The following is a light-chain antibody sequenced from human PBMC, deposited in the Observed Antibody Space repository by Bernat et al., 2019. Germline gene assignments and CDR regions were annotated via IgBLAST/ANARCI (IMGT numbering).Light chain of an antibody. V-gene: IGLV2-14*03. Sequence: QSALTQPASVSGSPGQSITISCIGTSSDIGSYNYVSWYQQHPGKAPNLLIYAVANRPSGVSNCFSASKSGNTASLTISGLQAEDESDYYCSSYSRSATYVCGTGTKVTVL. CDR1: SSDIGSYNY. CDR3: SSYSRSATYV. CDR2: AVA. J-gene: IGLJ1*01.